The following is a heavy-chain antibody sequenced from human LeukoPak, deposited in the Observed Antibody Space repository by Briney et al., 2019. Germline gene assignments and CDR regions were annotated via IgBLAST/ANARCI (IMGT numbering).Heavy chain of an antibody. D-gene: IGHD1-14*01. J-gene: IGHJ4*02. V-gene: IGHV3-7*01. CDR1: GFLFSRYW. CDR3: ARDSFETDIDY. CDR2: IKEDGSEK. Sequence: GSLRLSCAAPGFLFSRYWMSWVRQAPGKGLEWVANIKEDGSEKYYVESMKGRFTISRDNVKNSLYLQINSLRAEDTAVYYCARDSFETDIDYWGQGTLVTVSS.